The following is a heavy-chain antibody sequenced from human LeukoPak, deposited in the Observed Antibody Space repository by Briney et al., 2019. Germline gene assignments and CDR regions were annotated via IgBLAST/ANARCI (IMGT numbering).Heavy chain of an antibody. Sequence: GASVKVSCKASGLSLTHDGISWVRQAPGQGLVWMGWISFYNGDTLYAQNFQGRLTVTTDTSTSTAYMELTSLTSDDTAVYFCARVTYYYGLGREDEFDYWGQGTLVTVSS. CDR3: ARVTYYYGLGREDEFDY. CDR2: ISFYNGDT. V-gene: IGHV1-18*01. D-gene: IGHD3-10*01. CDR1: GLSLTHDG. J-gene: IGHJ4*02.